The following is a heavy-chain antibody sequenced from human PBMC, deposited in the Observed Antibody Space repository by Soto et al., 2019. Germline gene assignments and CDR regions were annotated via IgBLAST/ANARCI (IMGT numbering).Heavy chain of an antibody. J-gene: IGHJ3*02. CDR3: AHSGPGLNDAFDI. CDR1: GFALSTSGVG. Sequence: QITLKESGPTLVKPTQTLTLTCTFSGFALSTSGVGVGWIRQPPGKALEWLGIIYWDNDQRYSPSLKSRLTIPKDTSRNPVVLTMTNMDPMDTATYYCAHSGPGLNDAFDIWGQGTMVTVSS. V-gene: IGHV2-5*02. CDR2: IYWDNDQ.